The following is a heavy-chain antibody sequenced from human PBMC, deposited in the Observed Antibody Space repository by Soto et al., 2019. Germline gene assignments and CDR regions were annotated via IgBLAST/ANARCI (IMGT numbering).Heavy chain of an antibody. V-gene: IGHV1-69*01. J-gene: IGHJ3*02. CDR2: IIPIFGTA. D-gene: IGHD3-22*01. Sequence: QVQLVQSGAEVKKPGSSVKVSCKASGGTFSSYAISWVRQAPGQGLEWMGGIIPIFGTANYAQKFQGRVTITADESTSTAYMELSSLRSEDTAVYYCASGAPKYYYDSSGYYPIDAFDILGQGTMVTVSS. CDR3: ASGAPKYYYDSSGYYPIDAFDI. CDR1: GGTFSSYA.